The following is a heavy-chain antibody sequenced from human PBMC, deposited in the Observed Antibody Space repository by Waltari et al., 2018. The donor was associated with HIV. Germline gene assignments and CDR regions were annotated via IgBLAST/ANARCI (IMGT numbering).Heavy chain of an antibody. CDR1: GGSISSYY. CDR2: IYYSGST. D-gene: IGHD5-12*01. V-gene: IGHV4-59*01. CDR3: ARTSGYDRPFDY. J-gene: IGHJ4*02. Sequence: QVQLQESGPGLVKPSETLSLTCTVSGGSISSYYWSWIRQPPGKGLEWIGYIYYSGSTNYNPSLKSRVTISVDTSKNQFSLKLRSLTAADTAVYYWARTSGYDRPFDYWGQGTLVTVSS.